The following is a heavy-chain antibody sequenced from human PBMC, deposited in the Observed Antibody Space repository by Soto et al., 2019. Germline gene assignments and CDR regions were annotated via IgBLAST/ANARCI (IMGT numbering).Heavy chain of an antibody. Sequence: GVPMILSCAGSGFTFSCFAMSWVRQAPGKGLEWVSGISGNGGSTYHADSVKGRFTISRDNSKNRLYLQMNSLRAEDTAVYYCAKATKYSNGWYDYWGQGILVTVSS. V-gene: IGHV3-23*01. D-gene: IGHD6-19*01. CDR1: GFTFSCFA. CDR3: AKATKYSNGWYDY. J-gene: IGHJ4*02. CDR2: ISGNGGST.